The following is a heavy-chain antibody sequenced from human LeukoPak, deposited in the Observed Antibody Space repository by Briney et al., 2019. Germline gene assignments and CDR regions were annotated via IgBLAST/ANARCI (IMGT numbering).Heavy chain of an antibody. J-gene: IGHJ5*02. Sequence: PSETLSLTCAVYGGSFSGYYWSWIRQPPGKGLEWIGEINHSGSTNYNPSLKSRVTISVATSKNQFSLKLSSVTAADTAVYYCARLRYCTNGICPWGQGILVTVSS. CDR3: ARLRYCTNGICP. CDR2: INHSGST. V-gene: IGHV4-34*01. CDR1: GGSFSGYY. D-gene: IGHD2-8*01.